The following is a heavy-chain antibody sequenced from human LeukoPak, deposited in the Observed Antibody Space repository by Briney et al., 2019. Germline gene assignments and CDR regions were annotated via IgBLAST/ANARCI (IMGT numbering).Heavy chain of an antibody. V-gene: IGHV4-39*01. CDR1: GGSISSSSYY. CDR2: IYYSAST. D-gene: IGHD4-17*01. Sequence: SETLSLTCTVSGGSISSSSYYWGWIRQPPGKGLEWIGRIYYSASTYYYPSRTSRVTISVDTSKNQFSLKLSSVTAADTAVYYCARHELHTVTEPYLGNWFDPWGQGTLVTVSS. CDR3: ARHELHTVTEPYLGNWFDP. J-gene: IGHJ5*02.